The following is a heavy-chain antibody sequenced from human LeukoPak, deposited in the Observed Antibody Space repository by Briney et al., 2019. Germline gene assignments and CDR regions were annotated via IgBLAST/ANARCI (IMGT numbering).Heavy chain of an antibody. D-gene: IGHD1-1*01. Sequence: GGSLRLSCVASGFTFSSYAMSWVRQAPGKGQEWVSAISGSGGSTYYADSVKGRFTISRDNSKNTLYLQMNSLRAEDTAVYYCAKDGYDYYYYYMDVWGKGTTVTVSS. CDR3: AKDGYDYYYYYMDV. J-gene: IGHJ6*03. CDR1: GFTFSSYA. CDR2: ISGSGGST. V-gene: IGHV3-23*01.